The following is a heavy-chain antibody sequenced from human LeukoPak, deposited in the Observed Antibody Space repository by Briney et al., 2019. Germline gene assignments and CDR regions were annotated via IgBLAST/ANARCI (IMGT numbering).Heavy chain of an antibody. V-gene: IGHV4-59*08. CDR2: IYYSGTT. Sequence: SDTLSLTCTVSGGSISSYFWSWIRQPPGKALEWIGYIYYSGTTNYNPSLKSRVTISVDTSKNQFSLKLSSVTAADTAVYYCARRDCSAGSCCLGVWGQGILVTVSS. D-gene: IGHD2-15*01. J-gene: IGHJ4*02. CDR3: ARRDCSAGSCCLGV. CDR1: GGSISSYF.